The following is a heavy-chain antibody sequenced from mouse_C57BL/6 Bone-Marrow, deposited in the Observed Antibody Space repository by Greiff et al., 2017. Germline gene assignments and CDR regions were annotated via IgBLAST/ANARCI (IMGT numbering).Heavy chain of an antibody. CDR1: GYTFTDYY. CDR3: ARWGPYDGYYIFAY. D-gene: IGHD2-3*01. Sequence: VQLKQSGPVLVKPGASVKMSCKASGYTFTDYYMNWVKQSHGKSLEWIGVINPYNGGTSYNQKFKGKATLTVDKSSSTAYMELNSLTSEDSAVYYCARWGPYDGYYIFAYWGQGTLVTVSA. V-gene: IGHV1-19*01. CDR2: INPYNGGT. J-gene: IGHJ3*01.